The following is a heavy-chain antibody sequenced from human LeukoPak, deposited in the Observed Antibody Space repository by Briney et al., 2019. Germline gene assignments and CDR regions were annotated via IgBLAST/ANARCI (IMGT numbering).Heavy chain of an antibody. D-gene: IGHD3-22*01. CDR1: GFTFSSYA. CDR3: ARDQESGYYDPLGAFDI. V-gene: IGHV3-23*01. Sequence: GGSLRLSCAASGFTFSSYAMSWVRQAPGKGLEWVSAISGSGGSTYYADSVKGRFTISRDNAKNSLYLQMNSLRAGDTAVYYCARDQESGYYDPLGAFDIWGQGTMVTVSS. CDR2: ISGSGGST. J-gene: IGHJ3*02.